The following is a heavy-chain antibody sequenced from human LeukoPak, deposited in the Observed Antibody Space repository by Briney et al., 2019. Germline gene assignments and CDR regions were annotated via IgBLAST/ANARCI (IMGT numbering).Heavy chain of an antibody. CDR2: ISWNSGSI. J-gene: IGHJ4*02. CDR1: GFTFDDYA. V-gene: IGHV3-9*01. D-gene: IGHD6-13*01. Sequence: PGGSLRLSCAASGFTFDDYAMHWVRQAPGKGLEWVSGISWNSGSIGYADSVKGRFTISRDNAKNSLYLQMNSLRAEDTAVYYCAAGIAAAGTEDYWGQGTLVTVSS. CDR3: AAGIAAAGTEDY.